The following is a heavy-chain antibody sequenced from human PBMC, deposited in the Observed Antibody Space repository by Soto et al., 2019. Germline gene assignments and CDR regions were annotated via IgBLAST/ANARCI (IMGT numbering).Heavy chain of an antibody. CDR3: ARSEYYYGSGSYLDYYYGMDV. CDR2: IDPSDSYT. Sequence: PGESLKISCKGSGYSFTSYWISWVRQMPGKGLEWMGRIDPSDSYTNYSPSFQGHVTISADKSISTAYLQWSSLKASDTAMYYCARSEYYYGSGSYLDYYYGMDVWGQGTTVTVYS. V-gene: IGHV5-10-1*01. CDR1: GYSFTSYW. J-gene: IGHJ6*02. D-gene: IGHD3-10*01.